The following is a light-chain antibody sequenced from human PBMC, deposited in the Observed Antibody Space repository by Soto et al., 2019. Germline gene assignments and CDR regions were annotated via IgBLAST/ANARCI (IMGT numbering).Light chain of an antibody. Sequence: DIQMTQSPSTLSGSVGDRVTITCRASQTISSWLAWYQQKPGKAPKLLIYKASTLKSGVPSRLSGSGSGKELTLTISSLQPDDFATYYCQQYNSYLEALGQRPQVHIK. V-gene: IGKV1-5*03. CDR3: QQYNSYLEA. J-gene: IGKJ1*01. CDR2: KAS. CDR1: QTISSW.